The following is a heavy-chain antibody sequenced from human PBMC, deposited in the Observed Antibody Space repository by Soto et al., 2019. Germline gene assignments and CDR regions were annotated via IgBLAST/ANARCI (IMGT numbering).Heavy chain of an antibody. CDR2: IIPIFGTA. CDR3: ANLADYGALT. J-gene: IGHJ3*01. CDR1: GGTFSSYA. Sequence: GASVKVSCKASGGTFSSYAISWVRQAPGQGLGWMGGIIPIFGTANYAQKFQGRVTITADKSTSTAYMELSSLRPEDTAVYYCANLADYGALTWGQGTMVTVSS. D-gene: IGHD4-17*01. V-gene: IGHV1-69*06.